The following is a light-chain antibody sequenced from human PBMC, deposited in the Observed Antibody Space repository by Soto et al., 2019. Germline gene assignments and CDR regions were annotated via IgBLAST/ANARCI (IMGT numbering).Light chain of an antibody. J-gene: IGLJ1*01. CDR3: AAWYASLRAGV. CDR1: DSNIGSNS. Sequence: QPVLTQPPSASGTAGQVVTISCSGGDSNIGSNSVFWYQHLPRMTPKLLIYYNNQHPSGVPDRFSGSRSGTSSSLPTVGRRSDDEAVYYCAAWYASLRAGVFGNGTKVTVL. V-gene: IGLV1-47*02. CDR2: YNN.